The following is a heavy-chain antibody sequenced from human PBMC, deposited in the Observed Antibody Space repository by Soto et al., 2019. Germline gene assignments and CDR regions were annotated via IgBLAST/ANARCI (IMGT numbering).Heavy chain of an antibody. J-gene: IGHJ6*02. CDR3: ARVMVDTAMVTHRAGVYYYYYGMDV. CDR1: GDSITSGYY. V-gene: IGHV4-38-2*01. D-gene: IGHD5-18*01. CDR2: IYHGGST. Sequence: SETLSLTCAVSGDSITSGYYWGWLRQPPGKGLEWIGSIYHGGSTYYDPSLKSRFTISVDTSKNQFSLKLSSVTAADTAVYYCARVMVDTAMVTHRAGVYYYYYGMDVWGQRTTVTV.